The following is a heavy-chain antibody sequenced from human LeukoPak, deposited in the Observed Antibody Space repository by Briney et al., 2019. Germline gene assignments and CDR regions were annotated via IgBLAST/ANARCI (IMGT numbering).Heavy chain of an antibody. CDR3: ARDLNYYGSGSYYFDY. CDR2: IKQDGSEK. CDR1: GFTFSSYW. D-gene: IGHD3-10*01. J-gene: IGHJ4*02. Sequence: GGSLRLSCAASGFTFSSYWMSWVRQAPGKGLEWVANIKQDGSEKYYVDSVKGRLTISRDNAKNSLYLQMNSLRAEDTAVYYCARDLNYYGSGSYYFDYWGQGTLVTVSS. V-gene: IGHV3-7*01.